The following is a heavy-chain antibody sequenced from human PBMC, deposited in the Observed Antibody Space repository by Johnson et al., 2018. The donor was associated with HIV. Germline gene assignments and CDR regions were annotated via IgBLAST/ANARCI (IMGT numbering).Heavy chain of an antibody. D-gene: IGHD1-26*01. J-gene: IGHJ3*02. CDR2: LSSDGGNQ. V-gene: IGHV3-30-3*01. Sequence: QVQLVESGGGIVRPGGSLRLSCPASGFTFSNYAMHWVRQAPGPGLEWVAVLSSDGGNQFYADSVKGRFTISRDNSKNTLSLQMNSLRAEDTAVYYCAKGRGSPPGAFDIWGQGTMVTGSS. CDR1: GFTFSNYA. CDR3: AKGRGSPPGAFDI.